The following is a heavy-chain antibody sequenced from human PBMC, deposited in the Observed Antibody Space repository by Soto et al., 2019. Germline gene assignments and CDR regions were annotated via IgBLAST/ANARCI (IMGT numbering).Heavy chain of an antibody. CDR1: GDSVSSNSAA. D-gene: IGHD2-2*01. V-gene: IGHV6-1*01. Sequence: PSQTLSLTCAISGDSVSSNSAAWNWIRQSPSRGLEWLGRTYYRSKWYNDYAVSVKSRITINPDTSKNQFSLQLNSVTPEDTAVYYCARLVVPAAVGNDAFDIWGQGTMVTVSS. CDR2: TYYRSKWYN. J-gene: IGHJ3*02. CDR3: ARLVVPAAVGNDAFDI.